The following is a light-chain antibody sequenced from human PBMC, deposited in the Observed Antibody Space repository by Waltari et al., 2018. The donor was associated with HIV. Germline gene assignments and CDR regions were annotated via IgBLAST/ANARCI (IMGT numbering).Light chain of an antibody. CDR2: AAS. CDR1: QNISSY. Sequence: DIQMTQSPSSLSASVGDRGTITCRASQNISSYLNWFQQKPGKAPKLLIYAASSLQTGVPSRFSGSKSGTDFTLTISSLQPEDIATYYCQQSYTTPWTFGQGTQVEIK. CDR3: QQSYTTPWT. J-gene: IGKJ1*01. V-gene: IGKV1-39*01.